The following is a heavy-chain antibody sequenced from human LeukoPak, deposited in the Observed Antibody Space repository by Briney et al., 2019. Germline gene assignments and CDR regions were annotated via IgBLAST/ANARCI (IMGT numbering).Heavy chain of an antibody. J-gene: IGHJ4*02. CDR1: GGTFSRYA. Sequence: GSSVKVSCKAFGGTFSRYAISWVRQAPEQGLEWMGGITPMFGTANYAQKFQGRVTITADESTSTAYMELSSLRYEDTAVYYCTRDAAVYDSSAYYYLWWGQGTLVTVSS. D-gene: IGHD3-22*01. CDR2: ITPMFGTA. V-gene: IGHV1-69*01. CDR3: TRDAAVYDSSAYYYLW.